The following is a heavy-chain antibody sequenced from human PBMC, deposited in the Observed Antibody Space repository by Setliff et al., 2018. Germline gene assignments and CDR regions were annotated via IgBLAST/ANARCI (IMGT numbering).Heavy chain of an antibody. CDR3: ATDVNQWDPTYMDV. V-gene: IGHV1-18*01. CDR1: GDSIPKNA. CDR2: LQTYSGHT. Sequence: ASVKVSCKASGDSIPKNAISWVRQAPGQGLEWMGWLQTYSGHTNYAQKFRGRATLTTDTSTRTAYLELRALTSDDTAVYYCATDVNQWDPTYMDVWGEGTTVTVSS. D-gene: IGHD1-26*01. J-gene: IGHJ6*03.